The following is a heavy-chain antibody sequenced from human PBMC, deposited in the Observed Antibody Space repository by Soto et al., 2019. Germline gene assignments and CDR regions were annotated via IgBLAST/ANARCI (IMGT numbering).Heavy chain of an antibody. J-gene: IGHJ4*02. V-gene: IGHV3-23*01. CDR2: ISNRGSDT. D-gene: IGHD6-13*01. CDR3: AKDTYSSSWYF. CDR1: GITFINYA. Sequence: EVQLLESGGGLVQPGGSLRLSCAGSGITFINYAMTWVRQAPGKGLEWVSSISNRGSDTYYVDSVKGRFTISRDNSKNTLYLQMNSLRAEDTAVYYCAKDTYSSSWYFWGQGTLVTVSS.